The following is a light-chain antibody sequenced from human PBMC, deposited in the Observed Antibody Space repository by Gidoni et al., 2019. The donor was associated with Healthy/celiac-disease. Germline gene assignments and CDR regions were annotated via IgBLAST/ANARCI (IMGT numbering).Light chain of an antibody. Sequence: SSELTQDPSVSVSLGQTVRITCQGDSLRSYYASWYQQKPGKAPVLVIYGKNNRPSGIPDRFSGSSSGNTASLTITGAQAEDEADYYCNSRDSSGNPDVVFGGGTKLTVL. CDR1: SLRSYY. V-gene: IGLV3-19*01. J-gene: IGLJ2*01. CDR2: GKN. CDR3: NSRDSSGNPDVV.